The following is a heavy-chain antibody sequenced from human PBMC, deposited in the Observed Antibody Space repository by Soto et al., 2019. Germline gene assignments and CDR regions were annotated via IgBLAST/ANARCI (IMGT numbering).Heavy chain of an antibody. Sequence: QITLKESGPTLVKPTQTLTLTCTFSGFSLTSPGVGVGWIRQPPGEALECLALIYWDDDYRYSPSLRSRLTITKDTSKIQVVLTLANMDPVDTATYFWANRSDYFYYGGGFGYWGQGTMVTVSS. J-gene: IGHJ4*02. CDR2: IYWDDDY. CDR3: ANRSDYFYYGGGFGY. D-gene: IGHD3-22*01. CDR1: GFSLTSPGVG. V-gene: IGHV2-5*02.